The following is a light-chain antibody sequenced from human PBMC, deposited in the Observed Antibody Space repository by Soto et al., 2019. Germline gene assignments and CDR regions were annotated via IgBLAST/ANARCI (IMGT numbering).Light chain of an antibody. CDR2: DAY. Sequence: EIVMTQSPATLSVSPGERATLSCRASQSVYSNLAWYQQKPRQAPRLLIYDAYTRATGIPDRFSGGGSGTEFTLTISSLQSEDFVVYYCQQYNSWPPITCGQGTRLEIK. J-gene: IGKJ5*01. V-gene: IGKV3-15*01. CDR3: QQYNSWPPIT. CDR1: QSVYSN.